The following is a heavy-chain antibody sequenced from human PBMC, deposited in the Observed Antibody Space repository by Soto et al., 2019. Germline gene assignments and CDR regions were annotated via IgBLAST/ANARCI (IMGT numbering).Heavy chain of an antibody. CDR2: ISPDGSSE. J-gene: IGHJ4*02. V-gene: IGHV3-30*04. D-gene: IGHD5-18*01. Sequence: SLRLSCVASGFNFTTYALHWVRQAPGKGLEWVAVISPDGSSESYVDSVKGRFSISRDNSNNTVFLQMNSLRAEDTAVYYCARDAVDTAMVSLYHFDYWGQGALVTVSS. CDR3: ARDAVDTAMVSLYHFDY. CDR1: GFNFTTYA.